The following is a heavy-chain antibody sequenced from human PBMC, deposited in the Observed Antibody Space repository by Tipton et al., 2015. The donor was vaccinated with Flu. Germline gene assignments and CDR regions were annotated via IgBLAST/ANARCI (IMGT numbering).Heavy chain of an antibody. D-gene: IGHD1-1*01. V-gene: IGHV4-38-2*01. CDR1: ANSISSDFF. CDR3: VGAPNWYYFDY. CDR2: INHSGAT. J-gene: IGHJ4*02. Sequence: TLSLTCAVSANSISSDFFWGWIRQPPGKGLEWIGTINHSGATYYNPFLKSRVTTSMDTSKKQLSLKLRSVAAADTAVYYCVGAPNWYYFDYWGQGTLVTVSS.